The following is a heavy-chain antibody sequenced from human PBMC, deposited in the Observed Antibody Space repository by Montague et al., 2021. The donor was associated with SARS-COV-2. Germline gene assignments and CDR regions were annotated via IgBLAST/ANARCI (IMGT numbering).Heavy chain of an antibody. CDR2: IYHTGST. CDR1: GGSISSGGYY. D-gene: IGHD3-22*01. CDR3: AIDSGSYDSSGYYYDAFDI. Sequence: TLSLTCTVSGGSISSGGYYWSWIRRHPGKSLEWIGYIYHTGSTPYXPSLKSRVAISKETSKNHFSLNLCSVTAADSTVYYCAIDSGSYDSSGYYYDAFDIWGQGALVTVSS. V-gene: IGHV4-31*03. J-gene: IGHJ3*02.